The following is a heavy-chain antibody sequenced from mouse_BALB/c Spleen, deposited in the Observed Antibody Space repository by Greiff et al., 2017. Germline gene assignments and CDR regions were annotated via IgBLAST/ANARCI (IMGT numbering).Heavy chain of an antibody. J-gene: IGHJ1*01. CDR2: ISYSGST. CDR1: GYSITSDYA. D-gene: IGHD1-1*01. Sequence: VQLKQSGPGLVKPSQSLSLTCTVTGYSITSDYAWNWIRQFPGNKLEWMGYISYSGSTSYNPSLKSRISITRDTSKNQFFLQLNSVTTEDTATYYCARYYYYGSRYFDVWGAGTTVTVSS. CDR3: ARYYYYGSRYFDV. V-gene: IGHV3-2*02.